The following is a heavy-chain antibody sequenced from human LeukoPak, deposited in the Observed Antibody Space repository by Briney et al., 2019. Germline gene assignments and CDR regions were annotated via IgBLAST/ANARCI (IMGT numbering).Heavy chain of an antibody. CDR3: ARDQYYYDSSAPPLY. Sequence: GGSLRLSCAASGFSFSDYYMSWIRQAPGNGLEWVSYISSSGNTIYYADSVKGRFTISRDNAKNSLYLQMNSLRAEDTAVYYCARDQYYYDSSAPPLYWGQGTLVTVSS. D-gene: IGHD3-22*01. V-gene: IGHV3-11*01. J-gene: IGHJ4*02. CDR1: GFSFSDYY. CDR2: ISSSGNTI.